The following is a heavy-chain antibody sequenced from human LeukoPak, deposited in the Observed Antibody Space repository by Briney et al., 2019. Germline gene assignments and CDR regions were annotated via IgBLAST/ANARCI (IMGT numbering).Heavy chain of an antibody. CDR2: IYYSGST. CDR1: GESISGNY. D-gene: IGHD2-2*01. Sequence: SETLSLTCTVSGESISGNYWTWIRQPPGKGLEWIGYIYYSGSTNYNASLKSRVTISVDTSKNQFSLKLSSVTAADTAVYYCARDSRWFDPWGQGTLVTVSS. CDR3: ARDSRWFDP. J-gene: IGHJ5*02. V-gene: IGHV4-59*12.